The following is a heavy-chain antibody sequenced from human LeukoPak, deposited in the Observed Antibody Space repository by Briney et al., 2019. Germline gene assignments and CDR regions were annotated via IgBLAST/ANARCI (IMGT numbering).Heavy chain of an antibody. Sequence: GAPVKVSCKPSGGTFSTYAISWVRQAPGQGLEWMGRIIPIFGTANYATKFQGRVAITSDKSTSTAYMDLSSLRSEDTAVYYCARLVVPAAQESCPKNDAFDIWGEGTMGSVSS. CDR2: IIPIFGTA. J-gene: IGHJ3*02. CDR1: GGTFSTYA. CDR3: ARLVVPAAQESCPKNDAFDI. V-gene: IGHV1-69*06. D-gene: IGHD2-2*01.